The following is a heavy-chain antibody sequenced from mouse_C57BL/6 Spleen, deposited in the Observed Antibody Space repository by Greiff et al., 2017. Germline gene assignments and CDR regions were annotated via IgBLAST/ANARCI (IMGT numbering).Heavy chain of an antibody. CDR1: GYTFTGYW. J-gene: IGHJ2*01. CDR3: ARTLITTVVATDYFDY. V-gene: IGHV1-9*01. D-gene: IGHD1-1*01. CDR2: ILPGSGST. Sequence: QVQLQQSGAELMKPGASVKLSCKATGYTFTGYWIEWVKQRPGHGLEWIGEILPGSGSTNYNEKFKGKATFTADTSSTTAYMQLSSLTTEDSAIYYCARTLITTVVATDYFDYWGQGTTLTVSS.